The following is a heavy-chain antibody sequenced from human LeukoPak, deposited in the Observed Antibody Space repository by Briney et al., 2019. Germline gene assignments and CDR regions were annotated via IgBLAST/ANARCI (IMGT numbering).Heavy chain of an antibody. D-gene: IGHD3-22*01. CDR2: IYHSGIT. Sequence: PSETLSLTCTVSDYSISSGYGYYWGWIRQPPGKGLEWIGNIYHSGITYYNHFNSSLKSRVTISIDTSKNQFSLRLTSVTAADTAVYYCARVRYYYDSSGAKGGWYYYMDVWGKGTTVTVSS. J-gene: IGHJ6*03. CDR1: DYSISSGYGYY. V-gene: IGHV4-38-2*02. CDR3: ARVRYYYDSSGAKGGWYYYMDV.